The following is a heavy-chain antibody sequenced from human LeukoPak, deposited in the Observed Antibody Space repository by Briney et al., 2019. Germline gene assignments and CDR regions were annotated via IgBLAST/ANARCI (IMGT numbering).Heavy chain of an antibody. D-gene: IGHD3-22*01. CDR2: ISAYNGNT. J-gene: IGHJ4*02. V-gene: IGHV1-18*01. Sequence: ASVKVSCKASGGTFSSYAISWVRQAPGQGLEWMGWISAYNGNTNYAQKLQGRVTMTTDTSTSTAYMELRSLRSDDTAVYYCARGDYYDSSFDYWGQGTLVTVSS. CDR1: GGTFSSYA. CDR3: ARGDYYDSSFDY.